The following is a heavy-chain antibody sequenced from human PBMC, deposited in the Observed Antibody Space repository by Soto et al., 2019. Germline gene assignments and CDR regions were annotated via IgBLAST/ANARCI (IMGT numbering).Heavy chain of an antibody. D-gene: IGHD3-22*01. CDR2: ISGSGGST. CDR1: GFTFSSYA. J-gene: IGHJ4*02. Sequence: TGGSLRLSCAASGFTFSSYAMSWVRQAPGKGLEWVSAISGSGGSTYYADSVKGRFTISRDNSKNTLYLQMNSLRAEDTAVYYCAKVGYYYDSSGIPLEYFDYWGQGTLVTVSS. V-gene: IGHV3-23*01. CDR3: AKVGYYYDSSGIPLEYFDY.